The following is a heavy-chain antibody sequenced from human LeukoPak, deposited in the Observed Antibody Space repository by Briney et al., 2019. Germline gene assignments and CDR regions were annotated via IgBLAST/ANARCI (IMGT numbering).Heavy chain of an antibody. Sequence: GASVQVSCMASRGTFSSYAISGVRQAPGQGLEWMGGIIPIFGTANYAQKFQGRVTITADKSTSTAYMELTSLRSEDTAVYYCATLYGYWGQGTLVTVSS. V-gene: IGHV1-69*06. J-gene: IGHJ4*02. CDR3: ATLYGY. CDR2: IIPIFGTA. D-gene: IGHD4-17*01. CDR1: RGTFSSYA.